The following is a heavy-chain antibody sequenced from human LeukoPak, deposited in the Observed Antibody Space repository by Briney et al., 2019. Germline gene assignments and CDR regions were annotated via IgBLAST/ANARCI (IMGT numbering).Heavy chain of an antibody. CDR1: GGSFSGYY. V-gene: IGHV4-34*01. CDR2: INHSGST. D-gene: IGHD1-26*01. Sequence: SETLSLTCAVYGGSFSGYYWSWIRQPPGKGLEWIGEINHSGSTNYNPSLKSRVTISVDTSKNQFSLKLSSVTAADTAVYYCARDDVYSGSYYNYWGQGILVTVSS. CDR3: ARDDVYSGSYYNY. J-gene: IGHJ4*02.